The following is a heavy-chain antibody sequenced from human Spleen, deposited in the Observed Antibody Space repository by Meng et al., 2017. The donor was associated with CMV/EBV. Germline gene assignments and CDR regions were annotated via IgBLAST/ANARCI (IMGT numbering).Heavy chain of an antibody. CDR3: ASSVQLV. J-gene: IGHJ4*02. CDR1: GSTFAGCY. Sequence: SVKVSCRSSGSTFAGCYVHRVRQAPGQELEWMGWINPNPDGKRYAQRFEGRVNIPRDTSISTAYIELNRLRSDDTAVYYCASSVQLVWGQGTLVTVSS. D-gene: IGHD1-1*01. V-gene: IGHV1-2*02. CDR2: INPNPDGK.